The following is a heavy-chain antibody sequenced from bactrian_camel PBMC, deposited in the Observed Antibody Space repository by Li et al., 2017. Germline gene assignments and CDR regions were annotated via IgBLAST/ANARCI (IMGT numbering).Heavy chain of an antibody. CDR3: AAAPSPPSRWGGHCPLGQDPSYVF. D-gene: IGHD5*01. V-gene: IGHV3S42*01. CDR2: IHSNGRST. Sequence: VQLVESGGALVQPGGSLRLSCAASGFVFSAYSMSWVRQAPGKGVEWVSGIHSNGRSTTYADSVEGRFTISRDNAKNTLYLQMNSLKPEDTAMYYCAAAPSPPSRWGGHCPLGQDPSYVFWGQGTQVTVS. J-gene: IGHJ4*01. CDR1: GFVFSAYS.